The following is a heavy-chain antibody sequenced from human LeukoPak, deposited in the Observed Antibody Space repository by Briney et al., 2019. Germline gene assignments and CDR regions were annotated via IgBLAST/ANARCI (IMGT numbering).Heavy chain of an antibody. CDR1: GGSFSGYY. J-gene: IGHJ4*02. V-gene: IGHV4-34*01. CDR3: ARDGPTRSLYL. CDR2: INHSGST. Sequence: SETLSLTCAAYGGSFSGYYWSWIRQPPGKGLEWIGEINHSGSTNYNPSLKSRVTISVDTSKNQFSLKLSSVTAADTAVYYCARDGPTRSLYLWGQGILVTVSS. D-gene: IGHD1-1*01.